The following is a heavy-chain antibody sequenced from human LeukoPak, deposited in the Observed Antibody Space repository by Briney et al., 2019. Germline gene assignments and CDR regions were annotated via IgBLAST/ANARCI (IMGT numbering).Heavy chain of an antibody. V-gene: IGHV3-7*01. CDR3: ARDAITDDY. CDR2: IKEDGSGK. D-gene: IGHD1-14*01. Sequence: GGSLRLSCAASGFTFSSYWMSWVRQAPGKGLEWVANIKEDGSGKYYVDSVKGRFTISRDNAKNSVFLQMNSLRAEDTAVYYCARDAITDDYWGQGTLVTVSS. J-gene: IGHJ4*02. CDR1: GFTFSSYW.